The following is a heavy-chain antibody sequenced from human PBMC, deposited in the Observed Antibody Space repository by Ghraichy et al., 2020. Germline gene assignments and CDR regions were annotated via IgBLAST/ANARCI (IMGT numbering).Heavy chain of an antibody. V-gene: IGHV3-23*01. Sequence: GGSLRLSCAASAFTFRSYAMSWVRQAPGKGLEWVSDIRGSGGSTYYADSVKGRFTISRDKSKNTLYLLMNSLRAEDTAVYYCAKVSLSDYVTYFDYWGQGTLVTVSS. CDR2: IRGSGGST. CDR1: AFTFRSYA. CDR3: AKVSLSDYVTYFDY. D-gene: IGHD4-17*01. J-gene: IGHJ4*02.